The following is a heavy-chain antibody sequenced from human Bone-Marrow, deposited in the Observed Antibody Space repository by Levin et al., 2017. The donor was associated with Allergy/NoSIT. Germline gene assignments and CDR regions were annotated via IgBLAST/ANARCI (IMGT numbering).Heavy chain of an antibody. CDR1: GYTFSDYG. D-gene: IGHD3-16*01. Sequence: ASVKVSCEASGYTFSDYGISWVRQAPGQGLEWMGWISVYTGNANYAQKFQDRVTMTTDTSTSTAYMELRSLRSDDTAVYFCARHRIMRTFGGVTKVLSASKFDYWGRGTLVTVSS. CDR2: ISVYTGNA. J-gene: IGHJ4*02. CDR3: ARHRIMRTFGGVTKVLSASKFDY. V-gene: IGHV1-18*01.